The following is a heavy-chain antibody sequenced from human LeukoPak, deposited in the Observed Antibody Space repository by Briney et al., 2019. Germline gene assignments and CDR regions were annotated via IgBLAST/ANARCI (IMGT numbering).Heavy chain of an antibody. CDR3: AKCPNYYYYYMDV. V-gene: IGHV3-23*01. Sequence: PGGSLRLSCAASGFTFSSYSMNWVRQAPGKGLEWVSAISGSGGSTYYADSVKGRFTISRDNSKNTLYLQMNSLRAEDTAVYYCAKCPNYYYYYMDVWGKGTTVTVSS. J-gene: IGHJ6*03. CDR1: GFTFSSYS. CDR2: ISGSGGST.